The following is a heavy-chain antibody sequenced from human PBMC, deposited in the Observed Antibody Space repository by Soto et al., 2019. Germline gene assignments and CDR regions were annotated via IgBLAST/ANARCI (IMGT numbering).Heavy chain of an antibody. D-gene: IGHD6-13*01. CDR2: IDWDDDK. CDR3: ARSGPAGYSSSWHPGGYYYYGMDV. V-gene: IGHV2-70*01. Sequence: SGPTLVNPTQTLTLTCTFSGFSLSTSGMCVSWIRQPPGKALEWLALIDWDDDKYYSTSLKTRLTISKDTSKNQVVLTMTNMDPVDTATYYCARSGPAGYSSSWHPGGYYYYGMDVWGQGTTVTVSS. CDR1: GFSLSTSGMC. J-gene: IGHJ6*02.